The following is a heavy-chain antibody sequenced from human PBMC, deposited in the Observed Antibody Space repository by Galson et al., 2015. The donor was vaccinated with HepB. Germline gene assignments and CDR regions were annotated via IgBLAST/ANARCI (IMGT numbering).Heavy chain of an antibody. D-gene: IGHD3-22*01. Sequence: ETLSLTCTVSGGSISSSNYSRGWIRQPPGKGLEWIGSMFYGGSTYYNPSLKSRVTISVDTSKNQFSLKLTSVTAADTAVYYCARDSSGYYSYFDYWGQGTLVTVSS. CDR1: GGSISSSNYS. V-gene: IGHV4-39*07. J-gene: IGHJ4*02. CDR2: MFYGGST. CDR3: ARDSSGYYSYFDY.